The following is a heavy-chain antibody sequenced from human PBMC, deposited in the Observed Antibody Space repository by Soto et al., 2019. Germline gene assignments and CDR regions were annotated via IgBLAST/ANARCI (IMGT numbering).Heavy chain of an antibody. CDR3: ASSYVGADYYYYMDV. D-gene: IGHD3-16*01. Sequence: ASLNVSCKSSGFTFNSYAISWVRQAPGQGLEWMGWIIPNSGTTGYAQKFQGRVTMTRNTSISTAYMELSSLRSEDTAVYYCASSYVGADYYYYMDVWGKGTTVTVSS. CDR1: GFTFNSYA. CDR2: IIPNSGTT. V-gene: IGHV1-8*02. J-gene: IGHJ6*03.